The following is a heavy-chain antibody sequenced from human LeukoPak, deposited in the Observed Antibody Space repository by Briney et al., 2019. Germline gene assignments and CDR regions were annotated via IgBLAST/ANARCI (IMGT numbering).Heavy chain of an antibody. CDR2: FDPEDGET. V-gene: IGHV1-24*01. D-gene: IGHD3-22*01. Sequence: ASVKVSCKVSGYTITELSMHWVRQAPGKGLEWMGGFDPEDGETIYAQKFQGRVTMTEDTSTDTAYMELSSLRSEDTAVYYCATSRRGPYYYDSSGYREIWSYWGQGTLVTVSS. J-gene: IGHJ4*02. CDR1: GYTITELS. CDR3: ATSRRGPYYYDSSGYREIWSY.